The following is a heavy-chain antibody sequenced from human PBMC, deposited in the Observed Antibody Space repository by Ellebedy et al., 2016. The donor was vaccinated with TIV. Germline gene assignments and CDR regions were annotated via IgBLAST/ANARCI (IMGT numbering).Heavy chain of an antibody. Sequence: GESLKISCAASGFTLSNYWLNWVRQAPGKGLEWVANIKPDSTERNHADSVKDRLTISRDNAKNSLYLQMNNLRAEDTAVYYCVRDKYTMNRFDPWGQGTLVTVSS. CDR2: IKPDSTER. J-gene: IGHJ5*02. V-gene: IGHV3-7*01. CDR1: GFTLSNYW. CDR3: VRDKYTMNRFDP. D-gene: IGHD1-1*01.